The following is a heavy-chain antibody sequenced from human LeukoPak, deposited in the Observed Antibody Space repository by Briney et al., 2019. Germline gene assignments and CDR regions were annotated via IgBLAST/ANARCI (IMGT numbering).Heavy chain of an antibody. Sequence: PGGSLRLSCAASGFTFSSYGMHWVRQAPGKGLEWVAFIRYDGSNKYYADSVKGRFTISRDNPKNTLYLQMDSLRAEDTAVYYCAKDGYLEAAAGTYDFDYWGQGTLVTVSS. J-gene: IGHJ4*02. CDR2: IRYDGSNK. CDR1: GFTFSSYG. D-gene: IGHD6-13*01. CDR3: AKDGYLEAAAGTYDFDY. V-gene: IGHV3-30*02.